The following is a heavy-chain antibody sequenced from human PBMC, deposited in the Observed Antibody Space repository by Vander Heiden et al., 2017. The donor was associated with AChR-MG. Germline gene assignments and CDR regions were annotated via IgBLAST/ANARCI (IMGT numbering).Heavy chain of an antibody. CDR1: GSLFSSSS. CDR3: ARGGREFDY. V-gene: IGHV3-48*01. CDR2: ISSSGGTI. Sequence: EVQLVVSGGGLVLPGVSLRLPCAASGSLFSSSSLTSFPQAPGKGLEWVSYISSSGGTIDDADSVKGRFTISRDNAKNSLYMKMNSLRAEDTAVYVCARGGREFDYWGQGTLVTDSS. J-gene: IGHJ4*02.